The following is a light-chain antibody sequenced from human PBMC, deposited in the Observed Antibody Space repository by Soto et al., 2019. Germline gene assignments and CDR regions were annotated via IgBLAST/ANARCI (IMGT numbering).Light chain of an antibody. Sequence: QSALTQPASVSGSPGQSITISCTGTSSDVGGYDYVSWYQQQPGKAPKLMIYDVTNRPSGISNRFSGSKSGNTASLTISGLQTEDEADYHCSSYTYSSAPVFGGGTKLTVL. CDR2: DVT. J-gene: IGLJ2*01. CDR3: SSYTYSSAPV. V-gene: IGLV2-14*03. CDR1: SSDVGGYDY.